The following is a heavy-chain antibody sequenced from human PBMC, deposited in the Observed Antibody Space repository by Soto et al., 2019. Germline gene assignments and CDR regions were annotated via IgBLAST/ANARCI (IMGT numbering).Heavy chain of an antibody. J-gene: IGHJ4*02. V-gene: IGHV3-23*01. CDR2: ITASGGGT. D-gene: IGHD6-19*01. CDR3: AKEISVVGTDY. Sequence: ESGGGLVQPGGSLRLSCAVSGFTFSSYAMTWVRQAPGKGLEWVSAITASGGGTNYADSVKGRFTISRDNSKNTLYLQMNSLRAEDSAIYYCAKEISVVGTDYWGQGTLVTVSS. CDR1: GFTFSSYA.